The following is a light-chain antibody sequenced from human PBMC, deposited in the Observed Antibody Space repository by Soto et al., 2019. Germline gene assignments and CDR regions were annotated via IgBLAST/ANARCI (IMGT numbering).Light chain of an antibody. V-gene: IGLV2-14*01. CDR1: SRDVGGYNS. CDR3: SSYTSGSALYV. CDR2: EVT. J-gene: IGLJ1*01. Sequence: QSALTQPASVSGSPGQSITISCTGTSRDVGGYNSVSWYQQHPGKAPKLMIYEVTNRPSGVSNRFSGSKSDNTASLTISGLQAEDEADYYCSSYTSGSALYVFGTGTKVTVL.